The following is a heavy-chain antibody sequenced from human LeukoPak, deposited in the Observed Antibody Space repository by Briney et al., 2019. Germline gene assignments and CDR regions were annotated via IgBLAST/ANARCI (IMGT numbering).Heavy chain of an antibody. J-gene: IGHJ4*02. CDR3: AKDRAIFGVVPTLDY. D-gene: IGHD3-3*01. CDR2: ISGSGGST. V-gene: IGHV3-23*01. Sequence: GGSLRLSCAASGFTFSSYAMSWVRQAPGKGLEWVSAISGSGGSTYYADSVKGRFTISRDNSKNTLYLQMNSLRAEDTAVYYCAKDRAIFGVVPTLDYWGQGTLVTVSS. CDR1: GFTFSSYA.